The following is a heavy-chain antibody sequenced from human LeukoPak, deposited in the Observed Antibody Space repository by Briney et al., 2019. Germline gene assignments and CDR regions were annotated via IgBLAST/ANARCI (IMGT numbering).Heavy chain of an antibody. J-gene: IGHJ4*01. CDR1: GYTFTSDG. CDR3: ARRRSDGVTDY. CDR2: ISPYTGAT. D-gene: IGHD2-8*01. V-gene: IGHV1-18*01. Sequence: GASVKVSCKASGYTFTSDGITWVRQAPGQGLEWMGWISPYTGATNYPQKFQGRSTMTTDTSTRTAYMEMRSLRSDDTAVYYCARRRSDGVTDYWGQGTLVTVSS.